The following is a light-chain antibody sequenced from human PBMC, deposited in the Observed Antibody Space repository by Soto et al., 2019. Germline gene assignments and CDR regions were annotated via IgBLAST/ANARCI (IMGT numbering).Light chain of an antibody. J-gene: IGKJ1*01. CDR2: ATF. Sequence: DIVLTQSPGTLSLSPGERATLFCRASRSISSSYLAWYQQRPGQAPRLLIYATFNRATDIPHRFSGSGSGSDFTLTISRLEPEDFAVYYCQQHGNSPWTFGQGSKVEIK. CDR1: RSISSSY. CDR3: QQHGNSPWT. V-gene: IGKV3-20*01.